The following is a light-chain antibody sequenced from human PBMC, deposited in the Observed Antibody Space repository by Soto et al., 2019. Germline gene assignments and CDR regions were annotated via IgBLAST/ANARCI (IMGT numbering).Light chain of an antibody. Sequence: QSALTQPASVSGSPGQSITISCTGTSSDVGSYNLVSWYQQHPGKAPKLMIYEGSKRPSGVSNRFSGSKSGNTASLTISGLQAEDEADYYCCSYAGSSTFRRVFGTGTKVTVL. CDR2: EGS. CDR3: CSYAGSSTFRRV. V-gene: IGLV2-23*03. J-gene: IGLJ1*01. CDR1: SSDVGSYNL.